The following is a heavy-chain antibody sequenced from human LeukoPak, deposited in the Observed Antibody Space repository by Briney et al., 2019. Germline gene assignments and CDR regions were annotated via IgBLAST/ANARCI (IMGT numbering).Heavy chain of an antibody. D-gene: IGHD3-16*01. CDR2: IYYSGST. J-gene: IGHJ4*02. V-gene: IGHV4-59*12. CDR1: GGSISSYY. CDR3: ARDRDWGLDY. Sequence: SETLSLTCTVSGGSISSYYWSWIRQPPGKGLEWIGYIYYSGSTNYNPSLKSRVTMSVDTSKNQFSLKLSSVTAADTAVYYCARDRDWGLDYWGQGTLVTVSS.